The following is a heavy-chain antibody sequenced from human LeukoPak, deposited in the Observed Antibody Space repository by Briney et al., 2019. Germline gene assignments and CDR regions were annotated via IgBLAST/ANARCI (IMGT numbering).Heavy chain of an antibody. CDR2: ISYDGSNK. Sequence: PGGSLRLSCAASGFTSSSYAMHWVRQAPGKGLEWVAVISYDGSNKYYADSVKGRFTISRDNSKNTLYLQMNSLRAEDTAVYYCARVSPSALPASDYWGQGTLVTVSS. J-gene: IGHJ4*02. CDR1: GFTSSSYA. V-gene: IGHV3-30-3*01. CDR3: ARVSPSALPASDY. D-gene: IGHD2-2*01.